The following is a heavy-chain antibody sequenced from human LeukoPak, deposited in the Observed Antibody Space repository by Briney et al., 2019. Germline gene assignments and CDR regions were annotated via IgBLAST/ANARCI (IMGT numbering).Heavy chain of an antibody. CDR2: INHSGST. J-gene: IGHJ6*03. D-gene: IGHD5-24*01. V-gene: IGHV4-34*01. Sequence: MSSETLSLTCAVYGRSFSGYYWSWIRQPPGKGLEWIGEINHSGSTNYNPSLKSRVTISVDTSKNQFSLKLSSVTAADTAVYYCATQRWGNFPHYYMDVWGKGTTVTVSS. CDR3: ATQRWGNFPHYYMDV. CDR1: GRSFSGYY.